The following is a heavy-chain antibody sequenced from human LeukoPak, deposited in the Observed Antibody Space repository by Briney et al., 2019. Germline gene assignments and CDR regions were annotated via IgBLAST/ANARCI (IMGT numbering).Heavy chain of an antibody. CDR2: MSHDGTI. Sequence: GGSLRLSCAASGFTFSSAIMHWVRQAPGRRLEWVALMSHDGTINYADSVKGRFTTSRDDSKNTVYLEVNSLRDDDTAVYHCAREGYSSGRAAAFDYWGQGTLVTVSS. J-gene: IGHJ4*02. V-gene: IGHV3-30*04. CDR1: GFTFSSAI. CDR3: AREGYSSGRAAAFDY. D-gene: IGHD6-19*01.